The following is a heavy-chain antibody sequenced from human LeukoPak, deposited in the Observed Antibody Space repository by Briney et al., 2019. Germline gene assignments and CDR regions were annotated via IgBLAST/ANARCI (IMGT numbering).Heavy chain of an antibody. J-gene: IGHJ6*03. CDR2: IGAYNGNT. Sequence: ASVKVSCKASGYTFTSYGISWVRQAPGQGLEWMGWIGAYNGNTNYAQKLQGRVTMTTDTSTSTAYMELRSLRSDDTAVYYCARVVVVPAASPSTGYYYYYMDVWGKGTTVTVSS. CDR1: GYTFTSYG. V-gene: IGHV1-18*01. CDR3: ARVVVVPAASPSTGYYYYYMDV. D-gene: IGHD2-2*01.